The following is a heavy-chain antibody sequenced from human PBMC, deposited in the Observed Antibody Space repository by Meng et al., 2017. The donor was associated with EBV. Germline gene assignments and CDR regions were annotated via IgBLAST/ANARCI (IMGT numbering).Heavy chain of an antibody. D-gene: IGHD1-26*01. V-gene: IGHV3-23*01. J-gene: IGHJ4*02. CDR1: GFSFSNYA. Sequence: VRLLWAGGGLVQPGGSLRLSCAASGFSFSNYAMGWVRQAPGKGLEWVSGISATSVDTYYADSVKGRFAISRDNSKNTVTLHMNILRAEDTAIYYCNSGSHSPLDSWGQGTLVTVSS. CDR2: ISATSVDT. CDR3: NSGSHSPLDS.